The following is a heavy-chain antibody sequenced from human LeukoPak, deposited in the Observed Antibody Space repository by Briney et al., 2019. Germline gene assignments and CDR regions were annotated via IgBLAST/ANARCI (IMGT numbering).Heavy chain of an antibody. CDR1: GGTFSSYA. CDR2: IIPIFGTA. D-gene: IGHD1-14*01. V-gene: IGHV1-69*06. Sequence: SVKASCKASGGTFSSYAISWVRQAPGQGLEWMGGIIPIFGTANYAQKFQGRVTITADKSTSTAYMELSSLRSEDTAVYYCARVAVATGRGYYYMDVWGKGTTVTVSS. CDR3: ARVAVATGRGYYYMDV. J-gene: IGHJ6*03.